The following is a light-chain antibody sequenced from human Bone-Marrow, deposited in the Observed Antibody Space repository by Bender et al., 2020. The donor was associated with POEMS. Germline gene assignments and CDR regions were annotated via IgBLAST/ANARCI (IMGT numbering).Light chain of an antibody. CDR2: QDR. CDR3: QAWDTNTHVA. V-gene: IGLV3-1*01. Sequence: SYELTQPPSVSVSPGQTASITCSGEGLGDKSASWYQQKPGQSPLLVIYQDRKRPSGIPERFSGSSFGNRATLTISGNQAMDEADYYCQAWDTNTHVAFGGGTKLTVL. CDR1: GLGDKS. J-gene: IGLJ2*01.